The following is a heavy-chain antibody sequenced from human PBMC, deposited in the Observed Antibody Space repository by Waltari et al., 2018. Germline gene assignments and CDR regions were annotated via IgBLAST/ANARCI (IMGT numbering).Heavy chain of an antibody. J-gene: IGHJ1*01. CDR2: INHSGST. CDR1: GGSFSGYY. CDR3: ARALIRGRIAVPHFQH. Sequence: QVQLQQWGAGLLKPSETLSLTCAVYGGSFSGYYWSWIRQPPGKGLEWIGEINHSGSTNYNPSLKSRVTISVDTSKNQFSLKLSSVTAADTAVYYCARALIRGRIAVPHFQHWGQGTLVTVSS. V-gene: IGHV4-34*01. D-gene: IGHD6-19*01.